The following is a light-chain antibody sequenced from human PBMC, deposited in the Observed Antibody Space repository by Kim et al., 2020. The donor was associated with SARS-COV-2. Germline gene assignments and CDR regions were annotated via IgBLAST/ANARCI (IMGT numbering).Light chain of an antibody. CDR2: EVS. Sequence: QYVPSSCNGTSRDVGGYNYVSWYEQHPGKAPKLMIYEVSKRPSGVPDRFSGSKSGNTASLTVSGLQAEDEADYYCSSYAGSNNLGVFGGGTQLTVL. V-gene: IGLV2-8*01. J-gene: IGLJ2*01. CDR3: SSYAGSNNLGV. CDR1: SRDVGGYNY.